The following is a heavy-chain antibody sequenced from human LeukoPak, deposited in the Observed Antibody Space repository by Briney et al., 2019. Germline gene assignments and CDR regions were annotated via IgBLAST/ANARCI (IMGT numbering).Heavy chain of an antibody. CDR2: IKSKTDGGTT. CDR1: VFTLSDAW. V-gene: IGHV3-15*01. Sequence: GGSLRLSCAASVFTLSDAWVTWVRQVPGKGLEWVGRIKSKTDGGTTYYAAPVKGRFTISRDDSKNTLYLHMNSLKPEDTAVYCCTTANDGLWGRGTVVTVPS. CDR3: TTANDGL. D-gene: IGHD1-1*01. J-gene: IGHJ2*01.